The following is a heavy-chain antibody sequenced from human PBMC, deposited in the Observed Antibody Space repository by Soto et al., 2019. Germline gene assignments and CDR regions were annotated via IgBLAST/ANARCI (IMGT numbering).Heavy chain of an antibody. CDR1: GFTFSNTW. J-gene: IGHJ4*02. CDR3: TTDCPWVTPAY. V-gene: IGHV3-15*01. Sequence: GGALLVSCVAPGFTFSNTWMIWVGQAPGKGLEWVGRIKSKSRGVTADYAAPVKRRFTISRDDSKNTLYLYMNNLKTEDTAVYYCTTDCPWVTPAYWGQGALVTVSS. D-gene: IGHD2-21*02. CDR2: IKSKSRGVTA.